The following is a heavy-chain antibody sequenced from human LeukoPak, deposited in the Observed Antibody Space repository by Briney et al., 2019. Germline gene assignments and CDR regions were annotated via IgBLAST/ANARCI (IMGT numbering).Heavy chain of an antibody. Sequence: GGSLRLSCAASGFTFSSYWTNWARQAPGKGLEWVASINHNGNVNYYVDSVKGRFTISRDNAKNSLYLQMSNLRAEDTAVYFCARGGGLDVWGQGATVTVSS. CDR2: INHNGNVN. V-gene: IGHV3-7*03. CDR1: GFTFSSYW. J-gene: IGHJ6*02. D-gene: IGHD3-16*01. CDR3: ARGGGLDV.